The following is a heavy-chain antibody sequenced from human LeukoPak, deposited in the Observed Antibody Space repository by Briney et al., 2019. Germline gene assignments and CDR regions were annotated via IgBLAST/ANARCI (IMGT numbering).Heavy chain of an antibody. D-gene: IGHD5-24*01. CDR1: GGSISSGSYY. J-gene: IGHJ5*02. CDR3: ARGGRDGYNNWFDP. CDR2: IYTSGST. Sequence: SETLSLTCTVSGGSISSGSYYWNWLRQPAGTGLEWIGRIYTSGSTNYNPSLKSRVTISVDTSKNQFSLKLSSVTAADTAVYYCARGGRDGYNNWFDPWGQGTLVTVSS. V-gene: IGHV4-61*02.